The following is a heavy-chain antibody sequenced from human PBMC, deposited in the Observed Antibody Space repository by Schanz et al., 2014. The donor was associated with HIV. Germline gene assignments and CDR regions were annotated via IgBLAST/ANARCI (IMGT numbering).Heavy chain of an antibody. J-gene: IGHJ3*02. D-gene: IGHD2-2*01. V-gene: IGHV1-2*02. CDR1: GYTFSGHY. CDR3: ARDRGSISWMGRAFDI. CDR2: INPNSGGT. Sequence: QVQLMQSGAEVKEPGASVKVSCKASGYTFSGHYLHWVRQAPGQGLEWMGWINPNSGGTNYAQKFQGRVTISRDTSISTAYMEVSRLRSDDTAVYYCARDRGSISWMGRAFDIWGQGTMVTVSS.